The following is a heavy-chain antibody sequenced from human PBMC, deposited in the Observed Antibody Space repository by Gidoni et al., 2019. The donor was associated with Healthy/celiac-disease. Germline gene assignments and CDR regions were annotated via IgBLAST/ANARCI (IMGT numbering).Heavy chain of an antibody. V-gene: IGHV5-51*01. CDR3: ARNVLPPIVGAVGGAFDI. Sequence: EVQLVQSGAEVKKPGESLKISCKGSGYSFTRYWIGWVRQMPGKGLEWMGIIYPGDSDTRYSPSFQGQVTISADKSISTAYLQWSSLKASDTAMYYCARNVLPPIVGAVGGAFDIWGQGTMVTVSS. CDR1: GYSFTRYW. J-gene: IGHJ3*02. CDR2: IYPGDSDT. D-gene: IGHD1-26*01.